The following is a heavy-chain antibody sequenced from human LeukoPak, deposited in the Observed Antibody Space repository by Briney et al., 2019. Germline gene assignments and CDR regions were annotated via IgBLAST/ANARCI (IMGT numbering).Heavy chain of an antibody. Sequence: GASVNVSFKASGYTFTGYYMHWVRQAPGQGLEWMGWISAYNGNTNYAQKLQGRVTMTTDTSTSTAYMELRSLRSDDTAVYYCARVSFYDILTQYYYYYMDVWGKGTTVTISS. D-gene: IGHD3-9*01. CDR1: GYTFTGYY. J-gene: IGHJ6*03. CDR3: ARVSFYDILTQYYYYYMDV. V-gene: IGHV1-18*04. CDR2: ISAYNGNT.